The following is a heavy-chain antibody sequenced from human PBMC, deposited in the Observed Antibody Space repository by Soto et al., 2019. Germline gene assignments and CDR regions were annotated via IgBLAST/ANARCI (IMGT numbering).Heavy chain of an antibody. Sequence: GGSLRLSCAASGFTFSSYGMHWVRQAPGKGLEWVAVIWYDGSNKYYADSVKGRFTISRDNSKNTLYLQMNSLRAEDTAVYYCARVGSDYAFDIWGQGTMVTVSS. CDR2: IWYDGSNK. CDR3: ARVGSDYAFDI. D-gene: IGHD2-21*02. V-gene: IGHV3-33*01. J-gene: IGHJ3*02. CDR1: GFTFSSYG.